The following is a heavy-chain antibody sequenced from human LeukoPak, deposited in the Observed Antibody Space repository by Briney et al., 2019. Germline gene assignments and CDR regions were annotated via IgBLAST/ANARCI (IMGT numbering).Heavy chain of an antibody. CDR1: GFTFSSYS. Sequence: GGSLRLSCVASGFTFSSYSMNWVRQAPGKGLEWLSYISMGGSPTYYADSVKGRFTISRDNSKNTLYLQMNSLRAEDTAVYFCAKEEWLGKMNFFDYWGQGTLVTVSS. D-gene: IGHD6-19*01. V-gene: IGHV3-48*01. CDR3: AKEEWLGKMNFFDY. CDR2: ISMGGSPT. J-gene: IGHJ4*02.